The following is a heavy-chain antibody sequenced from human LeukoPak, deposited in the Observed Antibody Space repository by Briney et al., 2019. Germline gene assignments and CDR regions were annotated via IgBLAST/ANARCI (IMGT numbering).Heavy chain of an antibody. CDR3: ARTKPNWEYYFDY. CDR2: INPNSGGT. D-gene: IGHD7-27*01. J-gene: IGHJ4*02. V-gene: IGHV1-2*02. CDR1: GYTFTGYY. Sequence: ASVKVSCKASGYTFTGYYMRWVRQAPGQGLEWMGWINPNSGGTDYAQKFQGRVTMTRDTSISTAYMELSRLRSDDTAVYYCARTKPNWEYYFDYWGQGTLVTVSS.